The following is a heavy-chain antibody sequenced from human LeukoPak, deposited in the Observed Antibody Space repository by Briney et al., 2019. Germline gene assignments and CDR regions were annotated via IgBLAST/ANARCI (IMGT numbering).Heavy chain of an antibody. CDR1: GFTISNFW. CDR2: IDLDGSKT. CDR3: ARESRRAHDY. Sequence: VGSLRLSCAASGFTISNFWMTWVSPAAGNGLLWVSLIDLDGSKTYYADSVKGRFTISRDNAKNTLYLQMNSLRGDDTAVYYCARESRRAHDYWGQGTLVTVSS. V-gene: IGHV3-74*01. J-gene: IGHJ4*02.